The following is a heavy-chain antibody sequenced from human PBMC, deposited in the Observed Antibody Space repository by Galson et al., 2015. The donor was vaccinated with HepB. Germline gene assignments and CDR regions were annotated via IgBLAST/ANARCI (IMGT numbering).Heavy chain of an antibody. CDR1: GYTFTSYG. V-gene: IGHV1-18*01. CDR3: AGGRVIKFGGVLVRGAFGV. CDR2: ISAYNGNT. J-gene: IGHJ3*01. Sequence: SVKVSCKASGYTFTSYGINWVRQAPGQGLEWMGWISAYNGNTNYAQKFQGRVTMTRDTSTSTAYMELRSLRSDDTAVYYCAGGRVIKFGGVLVRGAFGVWGQGTMVTVSS. D-gene: IGHD3-16*02.